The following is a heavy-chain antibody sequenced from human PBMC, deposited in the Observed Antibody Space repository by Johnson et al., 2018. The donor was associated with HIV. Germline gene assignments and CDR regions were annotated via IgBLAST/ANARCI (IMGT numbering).Heavy chain of an antibody. Sequence: QVQLVESGGGVVQPGRSLRLSCTVSGIIFSHYGMHWVRQAPGKGLEWVALISYDGIKTYYVDSVKGRFTISRDNAKKSLYLQMNSLRAEDTAVYYCASPYSYGLDDAFDIWGQGTMVTVSS. CDR1: GIIFSHYG. CDR3: ASPYSYGLDDAFDI. CDR2: ISYDGIKT. J-gene: IGHJ3*02. D-gene: IGHD5-18*01. V-gene: IGHV3-30*03.